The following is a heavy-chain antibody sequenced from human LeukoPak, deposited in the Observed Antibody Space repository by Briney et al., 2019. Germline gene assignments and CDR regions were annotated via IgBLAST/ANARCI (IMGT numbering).Heavy chain of an antibody. CDR3: AKRGRDGYNSPIDY. CDR2: ISGSGDRT. Sequence: GGSLRLSCAASGFTFSDYAMNWVRQAPGKGLEWASGISGSGDRTSYGDAVKGRFTISRDNSKNTLYVQMNSLRAEDTAIYYCAKRGRDGYNSPIDYWGQGTLVTVSS. D-gene: IGHD5-24*01. V-gene: IGHV3-23*01. J-gene: IGHJ4*02. CDR1: GFTFSDYA.